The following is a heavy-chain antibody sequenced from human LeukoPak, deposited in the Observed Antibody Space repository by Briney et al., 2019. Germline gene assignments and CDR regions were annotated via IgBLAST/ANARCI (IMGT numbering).Heavy chain of an antibody. J-gene: IGHJ4*02. D-gene: IGHD2-2*01. CDR3: ATSGWYQLHGDY. Sequence: GGSLRLSCAASGFTFSSYAMSWVHQAPGKGLEWVANIKQDGSEKYYVDSVRGRFTISRDNAKNSLYLQMNSLRADDSAVYYCATSGWYQLHGDYWGQGTLVTVSS. V-gene: IGHV3-7*01. CDR1: GFTFSSYA. CDR2: IKQDGSEK.